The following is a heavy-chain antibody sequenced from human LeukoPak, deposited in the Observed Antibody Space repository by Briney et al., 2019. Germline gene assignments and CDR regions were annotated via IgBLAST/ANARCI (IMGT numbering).Heavy chain of an antibody. V-gene: IGHV4-59*01. CDR3: ARGETYYDILTGYSPVNWFDP. J-gene: IGHJ5*02. Sequence: PEALSLTCTVSGGSISSYYWSWIRQPPGKGLEWIGYIYYSGSTNYNPSLKSRVTISVDTSKNQFSLKLSSVTAADTAVYYCARGETYYDILTGYSPVNWFDPWGQGTLVTVSS. D-gene: IGHD3-9*01. CDR2: IYYSGST. CDR1: GGSISSYY.